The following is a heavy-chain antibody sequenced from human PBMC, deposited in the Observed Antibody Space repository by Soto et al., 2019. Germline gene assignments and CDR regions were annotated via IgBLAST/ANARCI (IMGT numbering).Heavy chain of an antibody. V-gene: IGHV3-53*02. J-gene: IGHJ6*02. CDR2: IYSGGST. Sequence: EVQLVETGGGLIQPGGSLRLSCAASGFTVSSNYMSWVRQAPGKGLEWVSVIYSGGSTYYADSVKGRFTISRDNSKNTLYLQMNSLRAEDTAVYYCARDRGVSPPNYYYYGMDVWCQGTTVPVSS. CDR1: GFTVSSNY. D-gene: IGHD3-10*01. CDR3: ARDRGVSPPNYYYYGMDV.